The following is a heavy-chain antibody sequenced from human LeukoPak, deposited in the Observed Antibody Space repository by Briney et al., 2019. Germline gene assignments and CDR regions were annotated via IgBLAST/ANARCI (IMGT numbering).Heavy chain of an antibody. CDR3: ARGKPNFDY. CDR2: INHSGST. V-gene: IGHV4-34*01. J-gene: IGHJ4*02. CDR1: IDSFTNYY. Sequence: SETLSLTCAVYIDSFTNYYWNWIRQPPGKGLEWIGEINHSGSTNYNPSLKSRVTISVDTSKNQFSLKLSSVTAADTAVYYCARGKPNFDYWGQGTLVTVSS.